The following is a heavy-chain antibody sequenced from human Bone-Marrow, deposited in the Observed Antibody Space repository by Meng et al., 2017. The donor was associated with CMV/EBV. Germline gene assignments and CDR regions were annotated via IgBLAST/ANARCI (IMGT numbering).Heavy chain of an antibody. CDR1: GYTFTGYY. D-gene: IGHD3-3*01. V-gene: IGHV1-2*02. CDR3: ARVRDFWSGYYAY. Sequence: ASVQVSCKASGYTFTGYYMHWVRQAPGQVLEWMGWINPNSGGTNYAQKFQGRVTMTRDTSISTAYMELSSLRSDDTAVYDLARVRDFWSGYYAYWGQGTLVTVSS. CDR2: INPNSGGT. J-gene: IGHJ4*02.